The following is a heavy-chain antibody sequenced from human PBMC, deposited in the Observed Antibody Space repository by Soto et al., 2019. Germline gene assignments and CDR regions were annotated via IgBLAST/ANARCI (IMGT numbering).Heavy chain of an antibody. D-gene: IGHD2-15*01. V-gene: IGHV3-30*18. CDR2: ISYDGSNK. CDR1: GFTFSSYG. Sequence: QVQLVESWGGVVQPGRSLRLSCAASGFTFSSYGMHWVRQAPGNGLEWVAVISYDGSNKYYADSVKGRFTISRDNSKTALYVQMAGLLAEVTVGYYCTKSYSQVLVANWFDHWGQGTLVTVSS. J-gene: IGHJ5*02. CDR3: TKSYSQVLVANWFDH.